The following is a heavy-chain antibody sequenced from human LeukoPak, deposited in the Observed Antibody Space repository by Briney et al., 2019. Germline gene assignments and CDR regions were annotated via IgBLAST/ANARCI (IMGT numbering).Heavy chain of an antibody. CDR1: GGSISSGGYY. V-gene: IGHV4-30-2*01. J-gene: IGHJ3*02. CDR3: AVDEGYAFDI. CDR2: IYHSGST. D-gene: IGHD2-15*01. Sequence: PSQTLSLTCTVSGGSISSGGYYWSWIRQPPGKGLEWIGYIYHSGSTYYNPSLKSRVTISVDRSKNQFSLKLSSVTAADTAVYYCAVDEGYAFDIWGQGTMVTVSS.